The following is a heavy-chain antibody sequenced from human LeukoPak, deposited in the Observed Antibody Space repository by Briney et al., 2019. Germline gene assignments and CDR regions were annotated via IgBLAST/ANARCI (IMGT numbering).Heavy chain of an antibody. CDR2: ISYDGGNK. CDR3: ARASVAGWYYFDY. V-gene: IGHV3-30-3*01. Sequence: QPGGSLRLSCAASGFTFSNYAMHWVRQAPGKGLEWVAVISYDGGNKYYADSLKGRFTISRDNSKNTLYLQVNSLRAEDTAVYYCARASVAGWYYFDYWGQGTLVTVSS. CDR1: GFTFSNYA. J-gene: IGHJ4*02. D-gene: IGHD6-19*01.